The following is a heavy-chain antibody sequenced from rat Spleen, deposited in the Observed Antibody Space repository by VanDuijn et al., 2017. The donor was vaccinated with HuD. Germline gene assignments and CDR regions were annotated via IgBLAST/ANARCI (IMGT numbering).Heavy chain of an antibody. CDR2: FSYDGSTT. V-gene: IGHV5-29*01. CDR1: GFTVSDYY. CDR3: ARPTTGIPFNY. Sequence: EVQLVESDGGLVQPGGSLKLSCAASGFTVSDYYMAWVRQAPTEGLEWVATFSYDGSTTYYRDSVKGRFIISRDNAKSTLYLQVDSLRSEDTAIYYCARPTTGIPFNYWGQGVMVTVSS. D-gene: IGHD1-9*01. J-gene: IGHJ2*01.